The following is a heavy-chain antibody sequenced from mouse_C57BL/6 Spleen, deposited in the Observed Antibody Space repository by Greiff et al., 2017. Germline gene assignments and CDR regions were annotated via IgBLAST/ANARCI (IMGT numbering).Heavy chain of an antibody. J-gene: IGHJ3*01. D-gene: IGHD3-2*02. Sequence: QVQLQQSGAELARPGASVKLSCKASGYTFTSYGISWVKQRTGQGLEWIGEIYPRSGNTYYNEKFKGKATLTADKSSSTAYMELRSLTSEDSAVYFCARYGDSSGYPAYRGQGTLVTVSA. CDR1: GYTFTSYG. V-gene: IGHV1-81*01. CDR3: ARYGDSSGYPAY. CDR2: IYPRSGNT.